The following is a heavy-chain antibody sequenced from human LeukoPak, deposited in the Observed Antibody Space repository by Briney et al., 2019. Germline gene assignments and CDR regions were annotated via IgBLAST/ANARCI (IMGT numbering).Heavy chain of an antibody. J-gene: IGHJ3*02. Sequence: PGGSLRLSCAASGFTFSTYAMSWVRQAPGKGLEWVSSISGSGGNTYYAVSVKGRFTISRDNSKNTLYLQMNSLRAEDTAVYYCANSWQQGLYEASEIWGLGTMVTVSS. D-gene: IGHD5-24*01. V-gene: IGHV3-23*01. CDR1: GFTFSTYA. CDR2: ISGSGGNT. CDR3: ANSWQQGLYEASEI.